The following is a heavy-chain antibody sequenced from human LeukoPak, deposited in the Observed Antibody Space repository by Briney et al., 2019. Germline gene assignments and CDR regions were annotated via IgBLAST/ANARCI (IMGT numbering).Heavy chain of an antibody. CDR1: AFTFTSHW. J-gene: IGHJ4*02. D-gene: IGHD5-24*01. CDR2: IKQDGSEK. CDR3: ARGRRWLQPLDY. V-gene: IGHV3-7*01. Sequence: PGGSLRLSCAASAFTFTSHWMSWVRQAPGKGLEWMANIKQDGSEKYYVDSVKGRFIISRDNAKNSLYLQMNSLRADDTAVYYCARGRRWLQPLDYWGQGTLVTVSS.